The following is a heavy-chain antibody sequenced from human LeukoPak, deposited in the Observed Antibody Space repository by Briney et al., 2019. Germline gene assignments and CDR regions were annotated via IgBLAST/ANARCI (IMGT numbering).Heavy chain of an antibody. D-gene: IGHD4-17*01. V-gene: IGHV1-24*01. J-gene: IGHJ6*02. CDR2: FDPEDGET. CDR1: GYTLTELS. Sequence: ASVKVSCKVSGYTLTELSMHWVRQAPGKGLEWMGGFDPEDGETIYAQKFQGRVTMTEDTSTDTAYMELSSLRSEDTAVYYCATDSLYGDYSSSRYYYYGMDVWGQGTTVTVSS. CDR3: ATDSLYGDYSSSRYYYYGMDV.